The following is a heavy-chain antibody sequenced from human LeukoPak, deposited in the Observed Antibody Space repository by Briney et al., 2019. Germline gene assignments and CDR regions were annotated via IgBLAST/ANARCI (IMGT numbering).Heavy chain of an antibody. CDR3: ARGSGTDY. CDR1: GFTIITHE. V-gene: IGHV3-48*03. Sequence: PGGSLRLSCAASGFTIITHEMNWVRQAPGKGVEWLSYISDSGNTIYYADSVKGRFTISRDTAKNSLYLQMNSLRAEDTASYYCARGSGTDYWGQGTLVTVSS. J-gene: IGHJ4*02. D-gene: IGHD1-14*01. CDR2: ISDSGNTI.